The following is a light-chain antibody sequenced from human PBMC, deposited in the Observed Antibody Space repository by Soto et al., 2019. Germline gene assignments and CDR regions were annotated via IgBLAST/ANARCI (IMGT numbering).Light chain of an antibody. Sequence: QSVLTQPPSASGTPGQRVTISCSGSSSNIGSNNGNWYQQLPGTAPKLLIYSNNQRPSGVPDRFSGSKSGTSAALAISGLQSEDEDDYYCAAWDDSLNVVVFGGGTKLTVL. V-gene: IGLV1-44*01. CDR1: SSNIGSNN. CDR2: SNN. J-gene: IGLJ2*01. CDR3: AAWDDSLNVVV.